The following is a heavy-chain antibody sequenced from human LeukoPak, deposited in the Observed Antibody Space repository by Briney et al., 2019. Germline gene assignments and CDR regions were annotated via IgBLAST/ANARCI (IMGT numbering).Heavy chain of an antibody. V-gene: IGHV4-4*07. J-gene: IGHJ4*02. Sequence: SETLSLTCTVSGGSISSYLWSWIRQPAGKGLEWIGRIYTSGSTNYNSSLKSRVTISVDTSKNQFSLKLSSVTAADTAVYYCARGSGYSGPNYWGQGTLITVSS. CDR3: ARGSGYSGPNY. CDR2: IYTSGST. CDR1: GGSISSYL. D-gene: IGHD5-12*01.